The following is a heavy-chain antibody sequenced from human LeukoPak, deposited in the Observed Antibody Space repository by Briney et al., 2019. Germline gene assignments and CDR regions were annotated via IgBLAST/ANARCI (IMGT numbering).Heavy chain of an antibody. D-gene: IGHD5-12*01. J-gene: IGHJ4*02. Sequence: SETLSLTCTVSGGSISSRSYYWGWVRQPPGKGLEWIGSIYYSGSTYYNPSLKSRVTISVDTSKNQSSLKLSSVTAADTAVYYCASLARFGGYSDYWGQGTLVTVSS. CDR3: ASLARFGGYSDY. V-gene: IGHV4-39*01. CDR1: GGSISSRSYY. CDR2: IYYSGST.